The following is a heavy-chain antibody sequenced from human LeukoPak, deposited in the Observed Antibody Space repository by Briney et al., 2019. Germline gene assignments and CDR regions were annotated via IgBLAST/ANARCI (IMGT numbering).Heavy chain of an antibody. V-gene: IGHV4-34*01. Sequence: SETLSLTCAVYGGSFSGYYWSWIRQPPGKGLEWIGEINHSGSTNYNPSLKSRITISVDTSKNQSSLKLRSVTAADTAVYYCARGVRGGDYSNSGDYYMDVWGKGTTVTVSS. CDR1: GGSFSGYY. CDR2: INHSGST. D-gene: IGHD4-11*01. J-gene: IGHJ6*03. CDR3: ARGVRGGDYSNSGDYYMDV.